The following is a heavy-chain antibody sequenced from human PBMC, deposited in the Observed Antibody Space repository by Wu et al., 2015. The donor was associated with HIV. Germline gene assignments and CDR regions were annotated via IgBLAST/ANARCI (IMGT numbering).Heavy chain of an antibody. J-gene: IGHJ6*03. Sequence: QVQLVQSGAEVKKPGASVKVSCKASGYTFTSYGISWVRQAPGQGLEWMGWISAYNGNTNYAQKLQGRVTMTTDTSTSTAYMELRSLRSDGTAVYYCARENGSGRGYCSSTSCQLLMDVWGKGTTVTVSS. CDR2: ISAYNGNT. D-gene: IGHD2-2*01. V-gene: IGHV1-18*01. CDR1: GYTFTSYG. CDR3: ARENGSGRGYCSSTSCQLLMDV.